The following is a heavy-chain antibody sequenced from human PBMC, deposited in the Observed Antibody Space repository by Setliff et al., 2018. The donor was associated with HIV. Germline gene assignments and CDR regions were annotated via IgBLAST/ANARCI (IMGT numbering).Heavy chain of an antibody. CDR2: TRNKANGYIT. J-gene: IGHJ4*02. Sequence: PGESLKISCAASGFAVSGNYMSWVRQAPGKGLEWVGRTRNKANGYITEYGASVQGRFTISRDNSKDSLSLQMNNLKAEDTAVYYCVRAAAGLDIWSQGIRVTVSS. CDR3: VRAAAGLDI. CDR1: GFAVSGNY. V-gene: IGHV3-72*01.